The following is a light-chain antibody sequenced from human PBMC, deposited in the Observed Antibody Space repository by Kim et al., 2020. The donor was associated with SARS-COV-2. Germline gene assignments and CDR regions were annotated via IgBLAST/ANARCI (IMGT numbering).Light chain of an antibody. J-gene: IGLJ2*01. Sequence: SVKLPCTLSSGHSSYAIAWHQQQPEKGPRYLMKLNSDGSHTKGDGIPDRFSGSSSGTERYLTISSLQSEDEADYYCQTWATGIQVFGGGTQLTVL. CDR1: SGHSSYA. CDR2: LNSDGSH. V-gene: IGLV4-69*01. CDR3: QTWATGIQV.